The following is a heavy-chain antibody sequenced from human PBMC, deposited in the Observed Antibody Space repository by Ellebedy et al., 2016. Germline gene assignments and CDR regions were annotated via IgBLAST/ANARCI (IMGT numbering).Heavy chain of an antibody. CDR3: ARDRRTSSEGMDV. V-gene: IGHV1-46*01. D-gene: IGHD6-6*01. J-gene: IGHJ6*02. CDR1: GYTFTTYY. Sequence: ASVKVSCKTSGYTFTTYYIHWVRQAPGQGLEWLGIIHPSSGDTSFAQRVQGRVTLTSDASTPTVYMNLFSLKSEDTALYYCARDRRTSSEGMDVWGQGSTVTVSS. CDR2: IHPSSGDT.